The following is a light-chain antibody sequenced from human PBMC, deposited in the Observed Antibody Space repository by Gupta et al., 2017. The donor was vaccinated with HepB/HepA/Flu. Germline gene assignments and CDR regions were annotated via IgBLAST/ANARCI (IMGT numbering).Light chain of an antibody. CDR3: NSYTSSSTWV. J-gene: IGLJ3*02. CDR1: SSDVGSFNL. V-gene: IGLV2-18*02. Sequence: QSALTQPPSVSGSPGQSVTISCTGTSSDVGSFNLVSWYQQPPGTAPKLIIYEVSNRPSGVPDRFSGSKSGNTASLTISGLQAEDEADYYCNSYTSSSTWVFGGGTKLTVL. CDR2: EVS.